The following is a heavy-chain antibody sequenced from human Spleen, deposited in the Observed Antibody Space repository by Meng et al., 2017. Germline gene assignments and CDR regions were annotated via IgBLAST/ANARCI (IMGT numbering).Heavy chain of an antibody. V-gene: IGHV3-23*01. CDR1: GFTFHSYA. J-gene: IGHJ4*02. D-gene: IGHD4-11*01. Sequence: GGSLRLSCAASGFTFHSYAMSWVRQASGKGLEWVSGISGSGGDTYYADSVKGRFTISRDNSKNTLHLQMNSVRAEDTAIYYCAKVARYYSNYYLDYWGQGTLVTVSS. CDR3: AKVARYYSNYYLDY. CDR2: ISGSGGDT.